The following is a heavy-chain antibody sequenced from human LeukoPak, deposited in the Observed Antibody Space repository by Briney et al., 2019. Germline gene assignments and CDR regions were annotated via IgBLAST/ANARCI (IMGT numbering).Heavy chain of an antibody. V-gene: IGHV3-33*01. Sequence: QTGGSLRPSCVVSGFTSSTHGFHWVRQAPGKGLEWVSVIWHDGGRKEYADSVRGRFTISRDNSNLYLQMNSLRAEDTAIYYCARDIGNSGFNLDYWGQGTPVTVSS. J-gene: IGHJ4*02. CDR2: IWHDGGRK. CDR1: GFTSSTHG. CDR3: ARDIGNSGFNLDY. D-gene: IGHD5-12*01.